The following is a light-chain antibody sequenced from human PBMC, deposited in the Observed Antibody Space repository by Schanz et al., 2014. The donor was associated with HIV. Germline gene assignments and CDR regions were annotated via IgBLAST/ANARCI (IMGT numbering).Light chain of an antibody. CDR1: SSDVGSYNL. V-gene: IGLV2-14*02. CDR2: DVT. Sequence: QSALTQPASVSGSLGQSITISCTGSSSDVGSYNLVSWYQQHPGKAPKLLIYDVTKRPSGVSNRFSGSKSGNTASLSISGLQAEDEADYYCSSYTSSSTLDVVFGGGTKLTVL. CDR3: SSYTSSSTLDVV. J-gene: IGLJ2*01.